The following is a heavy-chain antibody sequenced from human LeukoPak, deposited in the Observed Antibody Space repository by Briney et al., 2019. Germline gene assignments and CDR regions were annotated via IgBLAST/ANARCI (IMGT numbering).Heavy chain of an antibody. CDR3: TRDSYDYYFDY. CDR2: ITSSSGTI. J-gene: IGHJ4*02. D-gene: IGHD5-12*01. CDR1: GFTFSSYS. V-gene: IGHV3-48*01. Sequence: PGGSLRLSCAASGFTFSSYSMNWVRQAPGKGLEWVSYITSSSGTIYYADSVKGRFTISRDNAKNSLYLQMNSLRAEDTAVYYCTRDSYDYYFDYWGQGTLVTVSA.